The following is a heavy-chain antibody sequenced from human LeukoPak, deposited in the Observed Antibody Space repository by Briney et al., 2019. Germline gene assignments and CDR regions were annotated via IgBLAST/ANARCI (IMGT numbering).Heavy chain of an antibody. CDR3: ARDLSPVVRASPMGY. V-gene: IGHV3-30*03. Sequence: GGSLRLSCAASGFTFTSYGMHWVRQAPGKGLEWVALITYDGYYKYYSDSVKGRFTISSDTSKNTLYLQMNSLRVEDTAVYYCARDLSPVVRASPMGYWGQGTPVTVSS. CDR2: ITYDGYYK. J-gene: IGHJ4*02. CDR1: GFTFTSYG. D-gene: IGHD3-10*01.